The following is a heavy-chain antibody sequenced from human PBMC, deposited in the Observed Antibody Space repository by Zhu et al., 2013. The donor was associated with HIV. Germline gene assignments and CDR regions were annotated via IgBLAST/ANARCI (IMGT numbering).Heavy chain of an antibody. CDR3: ARAPPEPTQSFHFDY. D-gene: IGHD3-10*01. V-gene: IGHV1-18*01. Sequence: QVQLVQSGAEVKKPGASVKVSCKASGYSFSGYGISWVRQAPGQGLEWLGWISAYTGRTSYTQNFQGRVTVTTDTSTSTTDMELKSLTSDDTAVYYCARAPPEPTQSFHFDYWGQGTLITVSS. CDR1: GYSFSGYG. CDR2: ISAYTGRT. J-gene: IGHJ4*02.